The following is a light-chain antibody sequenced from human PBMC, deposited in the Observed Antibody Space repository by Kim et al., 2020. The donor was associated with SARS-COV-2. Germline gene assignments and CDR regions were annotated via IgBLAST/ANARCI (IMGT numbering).Light chain of an antibody. J-gene: IGKJ1*01. CDR1: QSISSW. Sequence: SASVGDRVTITCRASQSISSWLAWYQQKPGKAPKLLIYKASSLESGVPSRFSGSGSGTEFTLTSSSLQPDDFATYYCQQYNSYWTFGQGTKVEIK. V-gene: IGKV1-5*03. CDR3: QQYNSYWT. CDR2: KAS.